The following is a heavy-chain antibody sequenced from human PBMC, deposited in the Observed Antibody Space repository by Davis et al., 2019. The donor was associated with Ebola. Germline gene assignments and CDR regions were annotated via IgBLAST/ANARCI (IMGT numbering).Heavy chain of an antibody. V-gene: IGHV1-3*01. CDR3: ARACWDYYYDSRLFYYYYGMDV. CDR1: GYTFTSYA. CDR2: INAGNGNT. J-gene: IGHJ6*02. D-gene: IGHD3-22*01. Sequence: ASVKVSCKASGYTFTSYAMHWVRQAPGQRLEWMGWINAGNGNTNYAQKLQGRVTMTTDTSTSTAYMELRSLRSDDTAVYYCARACWDYYYDSRLFYYYYGMDVWGQGTTVTVSS.